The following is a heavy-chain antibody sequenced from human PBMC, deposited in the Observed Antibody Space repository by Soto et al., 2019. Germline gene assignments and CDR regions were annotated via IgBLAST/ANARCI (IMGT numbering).Heavy chain of an antibody. CDR3: ARPTSDEYCSGGSCFNYGMDV. D-gene: IGHD2-15*01. Sequence: ASVKVSCKASGFTFSNYGITWLRQVPGQGLEWMGWISAYNGNTNYAQKLQGRVTMTTDTSTSTAYMELRSLRSDDTAVYYCARPTSDEYCSGGSCFNYGMDVWGQGTTVTVSS. CDR1: GFTFSNYG. CDR2: ISAYNGNT. V-gene: IGHV1-18*01. J-gene: IGHJ6*02.